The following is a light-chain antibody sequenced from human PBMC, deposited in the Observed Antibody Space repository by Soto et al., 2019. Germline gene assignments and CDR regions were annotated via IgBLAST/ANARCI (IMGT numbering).Light chain of an antibody. J-gene: IGKJ5*01. V-gene: IGKV3-11*01. Sequence: EIVLTQSPGPLSLSPGERATLSCRASQSVSSAYLAWYQQKPGQAPRLIIYDVSNRATGIPARFSGSGSGTDFTLTISSLEPEDFAVYYCQQRSNWPPTLGQGTRLEIK. CDR3: QQRSNWPPT. CDR2: DVS. CDR1: QSVSSAY.